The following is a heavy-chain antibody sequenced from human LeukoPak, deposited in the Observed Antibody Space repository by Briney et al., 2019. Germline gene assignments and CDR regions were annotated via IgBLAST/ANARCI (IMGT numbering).Heavy chain of an antibody. V-gene: IGHV4-59*01. CDR2: XYYSGST. CDR1: GGSISSYY. Sequence: SETLSLTCTVSGGSISSYYWSWIRQPPGKGLXXXXXXYYSGSTNYNPSLKSRVTISVDTSKNQFSLKLSSVTAADTAVYYCARDRSWVRGVPGYYFDYWGQGTLVTVSS. J-gene: IGHJ4*02. D-gene: IGHD3-10*01. CDR3: ARDRSWVRGVPGYYFDY.